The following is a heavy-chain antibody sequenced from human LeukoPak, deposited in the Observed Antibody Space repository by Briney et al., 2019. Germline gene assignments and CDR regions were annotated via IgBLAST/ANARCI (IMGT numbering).Heavy chain of an antibody. CDR3: ARDRVVGATIYGMDV. D-gene: IGHD1-26*01. Sequence: ASVKVSCKASGYTFTSYGISWVRQAPGQGLEWMGWISAYNGNTNYAQKLQGRVTMTTDTSTSTAYMELRSLRSDDTAVYYCARDRVVGATIYGMDVWGQGTAVTVSS. V-gene: IGHV1-18*01. J-gene: IGHJ6*02. CDR2: ISAYNGNT. CDR1: GYTFTSYG.